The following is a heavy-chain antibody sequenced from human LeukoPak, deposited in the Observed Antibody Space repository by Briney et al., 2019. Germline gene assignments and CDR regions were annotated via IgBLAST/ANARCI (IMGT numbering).Heavy chain of an antibody. Sequence: ASVKVSCKASGYTFTGYYMHWVRQAPGQGLEWMGWINPNSGGTNYAQKFQGRVTMTRDTSISTAYMELSRLRSDDTAVYYCARDKATVTTLDYWGQGTLVTVSS. CDR3: ARDKATVTTLDY. J-gene: IGHJ4*02. D-gene: IGHD4-17*01. CDR2: INPNSGGT. V-gene: IGHV1-2*02. CDR1: GYTFTGYY.